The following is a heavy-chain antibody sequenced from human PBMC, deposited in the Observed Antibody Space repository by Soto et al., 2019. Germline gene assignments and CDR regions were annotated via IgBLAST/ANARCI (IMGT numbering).Heavy chain of an antibody. CDR1: GFSLSTSGVG. CDR3: AHKGGRGAGMDV. D-gene: IGHD2-15*01. J-gene: IGHJ6*02. Sequence: SGPTLVNPTQTLTLTCTFSGFSLSTSGVGVGWIRQPPGKALEWLAIIYWDDDKRYSPSLKSRLTITKDTSKNQVVLTMTNMDPVDTATYYCAHKGGRGAGMDVWGQGTTVTVSS. V-gene: IGHV2-5*02. CDR2: IYWDDDK.